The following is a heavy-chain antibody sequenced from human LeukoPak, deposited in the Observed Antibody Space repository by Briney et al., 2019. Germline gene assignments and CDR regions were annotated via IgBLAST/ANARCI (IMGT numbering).Heavy chain of an antibody. CDR1: GFTFSSYS. J-gene: IGHJ4*02. CDR2: ISSSSSHI. D-gene: IGHD6-6*01. V-gene: IGHV3-21*01. Sequence: GGSLRLSCAASGFTFSSYSMNWVRQAPGKGLEWVSSISSSSSHIYYADSVKGRFTISRDNAKNSLYLQMNSLRAEDTAVYYCASSGRESYSSSVYWGQGTLVTVSS. CDR3: ASSGRESYSSSVY.